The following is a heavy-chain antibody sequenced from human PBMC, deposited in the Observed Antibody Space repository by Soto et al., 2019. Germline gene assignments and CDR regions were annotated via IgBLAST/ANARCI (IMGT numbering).Heavy chain of an antibody. V-gene: IGHV4-59*08. Sequence: SETLSLTCTVSGGSLSHYYWSWIRQPPGKGLQWIGYIFSSGSTNYNPSLKSRVTISVNTSKNQFSLNLNSVTAADTAVYYCARQRRDFDYWGQGSLVT. CDR1: GGSLSHYY. J-gene: IGHJ4*02. CDR3: ARQRRDFDY. CDR2: IFSSGST.